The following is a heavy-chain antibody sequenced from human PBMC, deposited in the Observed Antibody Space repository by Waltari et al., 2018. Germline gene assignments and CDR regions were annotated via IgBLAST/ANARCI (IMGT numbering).Heavy chain of an antibody. Sequence: EVQLLESGGGLVQPGGSLRLSCAASGFTFSSYAISWVRQAPGKGLEWVSAISGSGGSTYYADSVKGRFTISRDNSKNTLYLQMNSLRAEDTAVYYCAKDRNVIAVAGKGAFDIWGQGTMVTVSS. J-gene: IGHJ3*02. D-gene: IGHD6-19*01. CDR2: ISGSGGST. CDR3: AKDRNVIAVAGKGAFDI. V-gene: IGHV3-23*01. CDR1: GFTFSSYA.